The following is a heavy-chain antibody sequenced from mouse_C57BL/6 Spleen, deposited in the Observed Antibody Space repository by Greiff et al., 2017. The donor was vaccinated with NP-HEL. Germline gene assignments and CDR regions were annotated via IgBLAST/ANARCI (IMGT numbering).Heavy chain of an antibody. V-gene: IGHV14-3*01. CDR2: IDPANGNT. Sequence: DVKLQESVAELVRPGASVKLSCTASGFNIKNTYMHWVKQRPEQGLEWIGRIDPANGNTKYAPKFQGKATITADTSSNTAYLQLSSLTSEDTAIYYCASTLYYGSSSFAYWGQGTLVTVSA. D-gene: IGHD1-1*01. CDR3: ASTLYYGSSSFAY. CDR1: GFNIKNTY. J-gene: IGHJ3*01.